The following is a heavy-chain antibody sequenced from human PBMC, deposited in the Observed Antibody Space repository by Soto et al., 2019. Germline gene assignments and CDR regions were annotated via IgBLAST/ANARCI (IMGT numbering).Heavy chain of an antibody. Sequence: PSETLSLSCAVDGGAVIGDYWSWISQPPGKGLEWIGEINHSGSTNYNPSLKSRVTISVDTSKNQFSLKLSSVTAADTAVYYCARETPNSYDSSGYYYYYGTDVWGQGTTVTVSS. CDR2: INHSGST. CDR3: ARETPNSYDSSGYYYYYGTDV. J-gene: IGHJ6*02. V-gene: IGHV4-34*01. CDR1: GGAVIGDY. D-gene: IGHD3-22*01.